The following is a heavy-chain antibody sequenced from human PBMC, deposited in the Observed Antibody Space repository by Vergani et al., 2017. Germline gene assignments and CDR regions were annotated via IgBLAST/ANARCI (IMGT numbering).Heavy chain of an antibody. J-gene: IGHJ4*02. Sequence: QVQLQESGPGLVKPSETLSLTCTVSGGSISSYYWSWIRQPPGKGLEWIGYIYYSGSTNYNPSLKSRVTISVDTSKKQFSLKLSSVTAAATAVYYCARVRCSSTSCYGKTVDYWGQGTLVTVSS. CDR3: ARVRCSSTSCYGKTVDY. CDR2: IYYSGST. V-gene: IGHV4-59*01. D-gene: IGHD2-2*01. CDR1: GGSISSYY.